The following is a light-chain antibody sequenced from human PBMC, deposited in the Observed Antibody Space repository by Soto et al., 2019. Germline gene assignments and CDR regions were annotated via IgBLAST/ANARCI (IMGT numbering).Light chain of an antibody. CDR2: DVS. V-gene: IGLV2-11*01. J-gene: IGLJ3*02. CDR1: SSDVGGYNF. Sequence: QSVLTQPRSVSGSPGQSVTISCTGTSSDVGGYNFVSWYQQYPGKAPKLIIYDVSKRPSGVPDRFSGSKSGNTASLTISGLRAEDEADYYCCSYAGSYTLWVFGGGTQLTAL. CDR3: CSYAGSYTLWV.